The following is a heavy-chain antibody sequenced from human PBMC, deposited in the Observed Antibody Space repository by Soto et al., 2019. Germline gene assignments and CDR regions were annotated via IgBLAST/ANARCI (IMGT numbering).Heavy chain of an antibody. D-gene: IGHD3-3*01. J-gene: IGHJ5*02. Sequence: ASVKVSCKTSGGTFSSYAISWVRQAPGQGLEWMGGIIPMFGTANYAQKFQGRVTITADESTSTAYMELSSLRSEDTAVYYCARGYDFWSGPQDPWGQGTLVTVSS. V-gene: IGHV1-69*13. CDR1: GGTFSSYA. CDR2: IIPMFGTA. CDR3: ARGYDFWSGPQDP.